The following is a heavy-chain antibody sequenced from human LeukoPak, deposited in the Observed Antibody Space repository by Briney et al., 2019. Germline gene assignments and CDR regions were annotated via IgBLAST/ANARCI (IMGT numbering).Heavy chain of an antibody. D-gene: IGHD2-21*01. J-gene: IGHJ3*02. CDR3: ARTYGGGVTDAFDI. Sequence: SETLSLTCFVSGGSISGYYWSWIRQTPGKGLEWIGYIYSSGSTIYNPSLKSRVTISVDTSMNQFSLRLSSVTAADTAIYYCARTYGGGVTDAFDIWGQGTIVTVSS. CDR2: IYSSGST. V-gene: IGHV4-59*01. CDR1: GGSISGYY.